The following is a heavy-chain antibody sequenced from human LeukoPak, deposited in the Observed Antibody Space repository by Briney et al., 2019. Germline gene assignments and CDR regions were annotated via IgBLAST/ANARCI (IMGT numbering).Heavy chain of an antibody. CDR2: IRSSGSTI. Sequence: PGGSLRLSCAASGFTFSSYEMNWVRQAPGKGLEWVSYIRSSGSTIYYADSVKGRFTISRDNAKNSLYLQMNSLRAEDTAVYYCARERQGDSSGYYSYYYYYGMDVWGQGTTVTVSS. V-gene: IGHV3-48*03. J-gene: IGHJ6*02. D-gene: IGHD3-22*01. CDR3: ARERQGDSSGYYSYYYYYGMDV. CDR1: GFTFSSYE.